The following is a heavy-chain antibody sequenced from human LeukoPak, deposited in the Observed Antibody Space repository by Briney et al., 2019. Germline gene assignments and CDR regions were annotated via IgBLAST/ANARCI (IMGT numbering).Heavy chain of an antibody. CDR1: GFTFRSYW. CDR3: ARDPTAFAGYFDY. J-gene: IGHJ4*02. D-gene: IGHD3-10*01. V-gene: IGHV3-74*01. Sequence: GGSVSLSCAASGFTFRSYWMHWARHAPGEGVVGVSRIEGDGSSTNYAEHVKGRFTISTDYAKNTLYLQMDSRRAEDTAVYYCARDPTAFAGYFDYWGRGTLVTVSS. CDR2: IEGDGSST.